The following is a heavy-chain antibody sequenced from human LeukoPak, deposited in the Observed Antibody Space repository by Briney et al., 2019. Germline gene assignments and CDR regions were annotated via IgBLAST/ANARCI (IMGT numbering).Heavy chain of an antibody. CDR2: IYYSGST. V-gene: IGHV4-59*01. J-gene: IGHJ5*02. Sequence: LETLSLTCTVSGGSISSYYWSWIRQPPGKGLEWIGYIYYSGSTNYNPSLKSRVTISLDTSKNQFSLKLSSVTAADTAVYYCARDRGRAVAGNDNWFDPWGQGTLVTVSS. D-gene: IGHD6-19*01. CDR3: ARDRGRAVAGNDNWFDP. CDR1: GGSISSYY.